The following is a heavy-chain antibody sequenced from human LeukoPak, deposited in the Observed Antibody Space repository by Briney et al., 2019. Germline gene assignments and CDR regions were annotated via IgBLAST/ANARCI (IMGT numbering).Heavy chain of an antibody. D-gene: IGHD3-9*01. J-gene: IGHJ5*02. CDR1: GGTFSSYA. V-gene: IGHV1-69*01. CDR2: IIPIFGTA. Sequence: SVKVSCKASGGTFSSYAISWVRQAPGQGLEWMGGIIPIFGTANYAQKFQGRVTITADESTSTAYMELSSLRSEDTAVYYCARAYSHTRLRYFDWLPGGGNWFDPWGQGALVTVSS. CDR3: ARAYSHTRLRYFDWLPGGGNWFDP.